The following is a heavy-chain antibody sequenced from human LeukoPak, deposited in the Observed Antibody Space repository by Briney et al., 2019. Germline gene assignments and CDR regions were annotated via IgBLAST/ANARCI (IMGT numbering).Heavy chain of an antibody. CDR2: ISGSDGST. J-gene: IGHJ4*02. V-gene: IGHV3-23*01. D-gene: IGHD6-19*01. Sequence: PGGSLRLSCAASGFTFSSYAMSWVRQAPGKGLEWVSAISGSDGSTYYADSVKGRFTISRDNSKNTLYLQMNSLRAEDTAVYYCAKMGPIAVAGTRDYWGQGTLVTVSS. CDR1: GFTFSSYA. CDR3: AKMGPIAVAGTRDY.